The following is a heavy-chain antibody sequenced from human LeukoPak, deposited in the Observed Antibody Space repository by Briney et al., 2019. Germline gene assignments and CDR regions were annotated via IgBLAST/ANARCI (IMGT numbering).Heavy chain of an antibody. Sequence: ASVKVSCKASGYTFSGTGWYLYWLRQAPGQGLECMGWIHPNNGDTAYAQKFEGRVAMTRDTSISTAYMEFRRLRPDDTAGYFCTRDGPAQMVDLDYWGQGTLVTVSS. D-gene: IGHD3-10*01. CDR2: IHPNNGDT. J-gene: IGHJ4*02. CDR3: TRDGPAQMVDLDY. V-gene: IGHV1-2*02. CDR1: GYTFSGTGWY.